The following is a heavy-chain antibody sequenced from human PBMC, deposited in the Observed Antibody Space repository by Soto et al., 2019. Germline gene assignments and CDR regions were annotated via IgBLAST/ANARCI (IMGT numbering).Heavy chain of an antibody. CDR2: IYRSGSA. D-gene: IGHD1-20*01. CDR1: GDSINSHDHY. J-gene: IGHJ6*02. V-gene: IGHV4-31*01. CDR3: ARYKGGALLKGSGIDV. Sequence: QVQLQESGPRLVKPSQTLSLTCTVSGDSINSHDHYWSWIRQLPGKGLEWIGHIYRSGSASYNPSRQGHLTKSIETSKNHFSLRLSSVTAADTAMYFCARYKGGALLKGSGIDVWGQGTTVTVSS.